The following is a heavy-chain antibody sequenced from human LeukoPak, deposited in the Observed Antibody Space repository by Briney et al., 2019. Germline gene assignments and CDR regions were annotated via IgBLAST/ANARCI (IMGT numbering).Heavy chain of an antibody. Sequence: SETLSLTCTVSGGSISSYYWSWIRQPAGKGLEWIGRIYTSGSTNYNPSLKSRVTMSVDTSKNQFSLKLSSVTAADTAVYYCAREIVRGHYHYGMDVWGQGTTVTVSS. CDR3: AREIVRGHYHYGMDV. CDR2: IYTSGST. CDR1: GGSISSYY. D-gene: IGHD2-21*01. V-gene: IGHV4-4*07. J-gene: IGHJ6*02.